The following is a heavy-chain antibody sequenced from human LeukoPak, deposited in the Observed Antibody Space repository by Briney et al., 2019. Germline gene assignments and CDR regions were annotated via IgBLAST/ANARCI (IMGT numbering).Heavy chain of an antibody. CDR2: ISGSGGST. J-gene: IGHJ4*02. V-gene: IGHV3-23*01. D-gene: IGHD3-3*01. CDR1: GFTFSSYA. CDR3: AKGYDFWSGYPSNFDY. Sequence: GSLRLSCAASGFTFSSYAMSWVRQAPGKGLEWASAISGSGGSTYYADSVKGRFTISRDNSKNTLYLQMNSLRAEDTAVYYCAKGYDFWSGYPSNFDYWGQGTLVTVSS.